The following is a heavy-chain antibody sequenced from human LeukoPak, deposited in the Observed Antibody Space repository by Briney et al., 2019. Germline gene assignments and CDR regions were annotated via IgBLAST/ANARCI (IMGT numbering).Heavy chain of an antibody. CDR1: GGCISSYY. J-gene: IGHJ5*02. D-gene: IGHD3-3*01. CDR3: ARGTNYDFWSGYYHNWFDP. V-gene: IGHV4-59*01. CDR2: IYYSGST. Sequence: SETLSLTCTVSGGCISSYYWSWIRQPPGKGLEWIGYIYYSGSTNYNPSLKSRVTISVDTSKNQFSLKLSSVTAADTAVYYCARGTNYDFWSGYYHNWFDPWGQGTLVTVSS.